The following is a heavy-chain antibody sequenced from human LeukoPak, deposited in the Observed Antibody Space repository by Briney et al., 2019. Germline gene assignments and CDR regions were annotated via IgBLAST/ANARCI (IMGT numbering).Heavy chain of an antibody. V-gene: IGHV4-59*01. CDR1: GGSISSYY. D-gene: IGHD3-9*01. CDR2: MYDTGNT. J-gene: IGHJ4*02. Sequence: SETLSLACTVSGGSISSYYWSWVRQPPGKGLEWVGHMYDTGNTNYNPSLESRVTISVATSQNQFSLRLTSVPAAARAVYFCARATPWLFPGYWGQGTLVTVSS. CDR3: ARATPWLFPGY.